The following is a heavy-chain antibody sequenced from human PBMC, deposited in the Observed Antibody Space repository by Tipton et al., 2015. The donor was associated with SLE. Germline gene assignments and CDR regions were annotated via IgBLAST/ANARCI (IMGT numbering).Heavy chain of an antibody. D-gene: IGHD3-22*01. Sequence: TLSLTCAVSGGSISSSSYYWGWIRQPPGKGLEWIGSIYYSGSTYYNPSLKSRVTISVDTSKNQFSLKLSSVTAADTAVYYCARGYWDSSGSPLQHWGQGTLVTVSS. J-gene: IGHJ1*01. V-gene: IGHV4-39*07. CDR3: ARGYWDSSGSPLQH. CDR2: IYYSGST. CDR1: GGSISSSSYY.